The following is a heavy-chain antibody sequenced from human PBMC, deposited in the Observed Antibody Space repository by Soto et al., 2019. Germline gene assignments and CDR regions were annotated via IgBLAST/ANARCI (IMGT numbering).Heavy chain of an antibody. Sequence: SSETLSLTCTVSGTSIRNHYWSWIRQPAGKGLEWIGRIYSSGSTNYNPSLKSRVTMSVDTSKNQFSLKVSSVTAADTAVYYCARDSASWSGYDFFAFWGQGSLVTVSS. D-gene: IGHD5-12*01. J-gene: IGHJ4*02. CDR3: ARDSASWSGYDFFAF. CDR2: IYSSGST. CDR1: GTSIRNHY. V-gene: IGHV4-4*07.